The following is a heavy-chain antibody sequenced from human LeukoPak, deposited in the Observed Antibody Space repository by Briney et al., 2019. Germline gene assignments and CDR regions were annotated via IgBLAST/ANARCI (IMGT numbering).Heavy chain of an antibody. CDR1: GFTFGVYA. J-gene: IGHJ4*02. CDR3: AKGGDVSGYSDAED. D-gene: IGHD3-22*01. CDR2: ISASGEHT. V-gene: IGHV3-23*01. Sequence: PGASLRLSCAASGFTFGVYALSWVRQAPGEGLQWVSTISASGEHTYYADSVKGRFVISRDNSKNTLHLEMNSLRAEDTALYYCAKGGDVSGYSDAEDWGQGTQVFVSS.